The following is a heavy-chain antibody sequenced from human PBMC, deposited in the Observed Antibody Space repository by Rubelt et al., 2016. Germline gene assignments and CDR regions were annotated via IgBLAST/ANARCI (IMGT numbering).Heavy chain of an antibody. CDR3: TRDGWATQTSNFDY. J-gene: IGHJ4*02. CDR2: IWHDGTDK. V-gene: IGHV3-33*01. D-gene: IGHD1-26*01. Sequence: GKGLEWVAVIWHDGTDKYYADSVKGRFTISRDNSNNMLYLQMNILRVEDTAVYYCTRDGWATQTSNFDYWGQGTLVTVSS.